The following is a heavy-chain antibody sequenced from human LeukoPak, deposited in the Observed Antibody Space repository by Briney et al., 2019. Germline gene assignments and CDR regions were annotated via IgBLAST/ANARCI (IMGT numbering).Heavy chain of an antibody. CDR1: GGSISGSY. J-gene: IGHJ4*02. CDR2: IYYSGST. D-gene: IGHD4-17*01. CDR3: ARTGSTVTMLYPFDH. Sequence: TSETLSLTCTVSGGSISGSYWSWIRQPPGKGLEWIGYIYYSGSTNYNPSLKSRVSISVDTSKNQFSLKLSSVTAADTAVYYCARTGSTVTMLYPFDHWGQGTLVTVSS. V-gene: IGHV4-59*01.